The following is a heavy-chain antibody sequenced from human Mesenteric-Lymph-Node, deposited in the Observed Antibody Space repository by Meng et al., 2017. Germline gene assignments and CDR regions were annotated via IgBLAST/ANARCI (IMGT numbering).Heavy chain of an antibody. CDR3: AKEARGYSYGYFVY. D-gene: IGHD5-18*01. CDR2: ISWNSGSI. Sequence: SLKISCAASGFTFDDYAMHWVRQAPGKGLEWVSGISWNSGSIGYADSVKGRFTISRDNAKNSLYLQMNSLRAEDTALYYCAKEARGYSYGYFVYWGQGTLVTVSS. CDR1: GFTFDDYA. J-gene: IGHJ4*02. V-gene: IGHV3-9*01.